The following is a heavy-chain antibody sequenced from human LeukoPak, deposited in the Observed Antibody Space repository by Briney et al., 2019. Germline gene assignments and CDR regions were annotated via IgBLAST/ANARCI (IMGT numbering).Heavy chain of an antibody. CDR2: ISYDANLK. CDR1: GFMFSNYA. D-gene: IGHD1-26*01. CDR3: AKGRTLVGGSTRSYDY. V-gene: IGHV3-30*18. Sequence: GGSLRLSCVASGFMFSNYAMHWVRQAPGKGLEWVAVISYDANLKHYADFVQGRFVVSRDNSKHTLYLQMNSLRVEDTAVYYCAKGRTLVGGSTRSYDYWGQGTLVTVSS. J-gene: IGHJ4*02.